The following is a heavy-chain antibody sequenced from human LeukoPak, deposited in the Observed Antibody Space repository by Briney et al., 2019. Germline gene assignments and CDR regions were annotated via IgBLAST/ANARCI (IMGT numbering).Heavy chain of an antibody. CDR2: IRGSDGIT. D-gene: IGHD6-19*01. CDR1: GFTFSSYA. J-gene: IGHJ3*01. Sequence: GGSLRLSCAASGFTFSSYAMSWVRQAPGKGLEWVSTIRGSDGITYYADSVKGRFTISRDNSKNTLYLQMNSLRAEDTAVCYCAKRCVRGWSTDAFDFWGQGTMVTVSS. V-gene: IGHV3-23*01. CDR3: AKRCVRGWSTDAFDF.